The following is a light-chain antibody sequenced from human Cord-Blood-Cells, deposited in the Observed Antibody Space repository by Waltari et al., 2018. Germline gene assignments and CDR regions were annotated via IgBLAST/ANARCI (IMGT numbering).Light chain of an antibody. Sequence: QSALTQPASVSGSPGQWRKRKGQGISRAGGSNKIGYWYQQHPGKAPKLMIYEVSKRPSGVSNRFSGSKSGNTASLTISGLQAEDEADYYCCSYAVSSTLVFGGGTKLTVL. CDR2: EVS. V-gene: IGLV2-23*02. J-gene: IGLJ2*01. CDR1: SRAGGSNKI. CDR3: CSYAVSSTLV.